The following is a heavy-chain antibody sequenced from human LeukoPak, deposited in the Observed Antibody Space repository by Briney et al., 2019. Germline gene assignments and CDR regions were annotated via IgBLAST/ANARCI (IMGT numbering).Heavy chain of an antibody. CDR2: ISGSGGST. CDR1: GFTFSSYA. V-gene: IGHV3-23*01. CDR3: AKDARGITMVRKKTAKYFDY. J-gene: IGHJ4*02. Sequence: GGSLRLSCAASGFTFSSYAMSWVRQAPGKGLEWVSAISGSGGSTYYADSVKGRFTISRDNSKNTLYLQMNSLRAEDTAVYYCAKDARGITMVRKKTAKYFDYWGQGTLVIVSS. D-gene: IGHD3-10*01.